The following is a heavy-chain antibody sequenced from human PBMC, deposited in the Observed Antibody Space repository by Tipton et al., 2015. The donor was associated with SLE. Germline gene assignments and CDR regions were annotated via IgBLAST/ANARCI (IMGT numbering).Heavy chain of an antibody. CDR2: IFSGVSA. CDR3: ARAINNWFDP. J-gene: IGHJ5*02. D-gene: IGHD3-9*01. Sequence: TLSLTCTVSGDSISLYYWNWIRQPAGKGLEWIGRIFSGVSANYNPSLKSRVTMSVDTSKDQLSLKLNSVTAVDTAVYYCARAINNWFDPWGQGTLVTVSS. V-gene: IGHV4-4*07. CDR1: GDSISLYY.